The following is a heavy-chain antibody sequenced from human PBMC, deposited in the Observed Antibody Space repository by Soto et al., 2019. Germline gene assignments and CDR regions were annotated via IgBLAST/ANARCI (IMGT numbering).Heavy chain of an antibody. V-gene: IGHV3-53*01. D-gene: IGHD5-18*01. Sequence: QPGVSLRLSCSASGLTLSSSYMRWVRQAPGKGMKWVSVIYSAGSTYHANSVKGRFTISRDISTNMVYLQMSSLTDENTAVYYCARAREPEYSSAIVFDIWGQGALVTVSS. J-gene: IGHJ4*01. CDR3: ARAREPEYSSAIVFDI. CDR1: GLTLSSSY. CDR2: IYSAGST.